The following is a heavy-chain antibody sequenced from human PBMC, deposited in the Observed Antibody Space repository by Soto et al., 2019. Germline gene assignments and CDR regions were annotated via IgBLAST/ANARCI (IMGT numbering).Heavy chain of an antibody. Sequence: SETLSLTCTVSGGSVSSGSYYLSWIRQPPGKGLEWIGYIYYSGSTNYNPSLKSRVTISVDTSKNQFSLKLSSVTAADTAVYYCARVSIVAAPTDSNNFDYWGQGTLVTVSS. J-gene: IGHJ4*02. CDR3: ARVSIVAAPTDSNNFDY. V-gene: IGHV4-61*01. D-gene: IGHD5-12*01. CDR1: GGSVSSGSYY. CDR2: IYYSGST.